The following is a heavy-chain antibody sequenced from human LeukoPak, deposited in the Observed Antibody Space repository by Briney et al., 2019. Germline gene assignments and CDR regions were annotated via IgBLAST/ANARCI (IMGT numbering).Heavy chain of an antibody. V-gene: IGHV3-11*01. CDR3: AKEREEITMVRGVPTISGYFDY. CDR1: GFTFSDYY. Sequence: PGGSLRLSCAASGFTFSDYYMGWIRQAPGKGLEWVSYISSSGSTIYYADSVKGRFTISRDNAKNSLYLQMNSLRAEDTAVYYCAKEREEITMVRGVPTISGYFDYWGQGTLVTVSS. D-gene: IGHD3-10*01. J-gene: IGHJ4*02. CDR2: ISSSGSTI.